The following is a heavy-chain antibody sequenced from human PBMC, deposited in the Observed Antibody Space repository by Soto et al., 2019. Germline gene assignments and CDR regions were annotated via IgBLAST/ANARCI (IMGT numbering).Heavy chain of an antibody. CDR1: GFSLSTRGVG. CDR2: IYWDDEK. V-gene: IGHV2-5*02. Sequence: QITLKESGPTLVKSTQTLTLTCTFSGFSLSTRGVGVAWIRQPPGKALEWLTLIYWDDEKHYSPSLKSRITITKDTAKNQVVLTMTNIEPVDTATYSCAKFRGNGIIIRDYWGQGTLVTVSS. CDR3: AKFRGNGIIIRDY. D-gene: IGHD3-16*01. J-gene: IGHJ4*02.